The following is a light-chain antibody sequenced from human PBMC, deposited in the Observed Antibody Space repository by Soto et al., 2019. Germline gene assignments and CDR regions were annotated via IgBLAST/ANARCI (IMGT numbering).Light chain of an antibody. CDR2: AAS. CDR1: QTISSS. CDR3: QQSYSPPQMYT. Sequence: DIQMTQSPSSLSASVGDRVTITCQASQTISSSLNWYQQKPGKAPDLLIYAASNLQSGVPSRFSGSGSGSDFTLTISSLQPEDFATYYCQQSYSPPQMYTFGQGTRLEIK. V-gene: IGKV1-39*01. J-gene: IGKJ2*01.